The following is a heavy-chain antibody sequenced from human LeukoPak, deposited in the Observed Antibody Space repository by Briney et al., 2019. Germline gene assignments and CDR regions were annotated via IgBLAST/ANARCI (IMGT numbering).Heavy chain of an antibody. V-gene: IGHV3-23*01. CDR2: ISGSGGST. Sequence: PGGSLRLSCAASGFTFSSYAMSWVRQAPGKGLEWVSAISGSGGSTYYADSVKGRFTISRDNSKNTLYLQMNSLRAEDTAVYYCAKERDVNLGGNTRYYFDYWGQGTLVTVSS. J-gene: IGHJ4*02. D-gene: IGHD3-16*01. CDR3: AKERDVNLGGNTRYYFDY. CDR1: GFTFSSYA.